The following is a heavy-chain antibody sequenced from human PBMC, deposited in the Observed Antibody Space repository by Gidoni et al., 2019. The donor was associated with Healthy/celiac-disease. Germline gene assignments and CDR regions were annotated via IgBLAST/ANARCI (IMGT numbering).Heavy chain of an antibody. D-gene: IGHD6-6*01. CDR1: GFSLSTGGMR. J-gene: IGHJ4*02. CDR3: ARSIAALPFDY. Sequence: QVTLKESGPALVKPTQTLTLTCTFSGFSLSTGGMRVSWIRQPPGKALEWLARIDWDDDKFYSTSLKTRLTISKDTSKNQVVLTMTNMDPVDTATYYCARSIAALPFDYWGQGTLVTVSS. CDR2: IDWDDDK. V-gene: IGHV2-70*04.